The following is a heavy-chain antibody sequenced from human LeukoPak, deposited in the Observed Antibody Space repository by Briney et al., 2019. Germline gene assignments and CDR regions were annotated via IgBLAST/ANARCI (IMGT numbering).Heavy chain of an antibody. V-gene: IGHV3-11*04. CDR2: ISSSGSTI. CDR1: GFTFSDYY. J-gene: IGHJ4*02. D-gene: IGHD3-3*01. Sequence: PGGSLRLSCAASGFTFSDYYMSWIRQAPGKGLEWVSYISSSGSTIYYADFVKGRFTISRDNAKNSLYLQMNSLRAEDTAVYYCARLKFFGVVIIDYWGQGTLVTVSS. CDR3: ARLKFFGVVIIDY.